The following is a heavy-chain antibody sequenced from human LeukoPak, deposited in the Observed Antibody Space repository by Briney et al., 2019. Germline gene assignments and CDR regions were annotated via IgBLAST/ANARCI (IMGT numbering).Heavy chain of an antibody. J-gene: IGHJ3*02. CDR2: INPNSGGT. CDR3: ALVGIAELELAIPGSAFDI. Sequence: PAASVKVSCKASGYTFTGYYMHWVRQAPGQGLEWMGWINPNSGGTNYAQKFQGWVTMTRDTSISTAYMELSRLRSDDTAVYYCALVGIAELELAIPGSAFDIWGQGTMVTVSS. D-gene: IGHD2-21*01. V-gene: IGHV1-2*04. CDR1: GYTFTGYY.